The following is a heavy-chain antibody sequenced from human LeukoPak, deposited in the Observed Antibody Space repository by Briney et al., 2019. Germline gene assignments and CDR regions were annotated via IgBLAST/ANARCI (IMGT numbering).Heavy chain of an antibody. Sequence: GGSLRLSCTASGFTFSHYWMQWVRQAPGKGLVWVSRINSDGSSTTYADSVKGRFTISRDNAKNTLYLQMNSLRAEDTAEYYCARVWGSDAFDIWGQGTMVTVSA. J-gene: IGHJ3*02. CDR1: GFTFSHYW. CDR2: INSDGSST. CDR3: ARVWGSDAFDI. D-gene: IGHD3-16*01. V-gene: IGHV3-74*01.